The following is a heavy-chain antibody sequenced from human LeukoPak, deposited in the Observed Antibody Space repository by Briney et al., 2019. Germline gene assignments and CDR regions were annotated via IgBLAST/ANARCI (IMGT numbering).Heavy chain of an antibody. V-gene: IGHV4-4*07. CDR1: GGSISGYF. CDR2: IYSSGSN. CDR3: AREPTSGREPTSGRPLDY. D-gene: IGHD5-12*01. Sequence: SETLSLTCTVAGGSISGYFWSWIRQPAGKGLEWIGRIYSSGSNNYNPSLKSRVTMSLDTSKNHFSLNLSSVTAADTAVYYCAREPTSGREPTSGRPLDYWGQGTLVTVSS. J-gene: IGHJ4*02.